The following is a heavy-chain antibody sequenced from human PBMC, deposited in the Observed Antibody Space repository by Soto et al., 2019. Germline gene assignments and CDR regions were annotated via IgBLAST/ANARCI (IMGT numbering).Heavy chain of an antibody. V-gene: IGHV5-51*01. CDR1: GYSFTSYW. CDR3: ARRDCGGDCYSLSYGMDV. CDR2: IYPGDSDT. J-gene: IGHJ6*02. Sequence: GASLKISCKGSGYSFTSYWIGWVRQMPGKGLEWMGIIYPGDSDTRYSPSFQGQVTISADKSISTAYLQWSSLKASDTAMYYCARRDCGGDCYSLSYGMDVWGQGTTVTVSS. D-gene: IGHD2-21*02.